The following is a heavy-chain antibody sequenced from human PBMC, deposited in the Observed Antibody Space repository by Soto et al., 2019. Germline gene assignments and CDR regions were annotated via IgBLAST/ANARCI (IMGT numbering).Heavy chain of an antibody. J-gene: IGHJ6*02. Sequence: LRLSCAASGFTFSDYYMSWIRQAPGKGLEWVSYISSSSSYTNYADSVKGRFTISRDNAKNSLYLQMNSLRAEDTAVYYCARDKDSSGWYRFSYYYGMDVWGQGTTVTVSS. CDR3: ARDKDSSGWYRFSYYYGMDV. D-gene: IGHD6-19*01. CDR2: ISSSSSYT. V-gene: IGHV3-11*06. CDR1: GFTFSDYY.